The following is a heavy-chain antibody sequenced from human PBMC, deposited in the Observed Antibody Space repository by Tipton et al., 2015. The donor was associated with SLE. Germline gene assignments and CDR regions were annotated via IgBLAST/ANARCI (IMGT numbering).Heavy chain of an antibody. V-gene: IGHV4-39*07. CDR1: GGSIGSTTYH. Sequence: TLSLTCSVSGGSIGSTTYHWGWIRQPPGKGLEWIGSISDVGSTSSNPSLKSRVTISVDTSKNRFSLKLTSMTAADTAVYYCARLTISLDNYFMDVWGRGTTVTVS. J-gene: IGHJ6*03. CDR3: ARLTISLDNYFMDV. CDR2: ISDVGST. D-gene: IGHD5-24*01.